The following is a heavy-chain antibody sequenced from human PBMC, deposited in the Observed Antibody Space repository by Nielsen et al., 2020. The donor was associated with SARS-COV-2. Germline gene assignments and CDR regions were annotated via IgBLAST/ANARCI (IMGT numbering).Heavy chain of an antibody. D-gene: IGHD3-10*01. J-gene: IGHJ6*02. CDR3: ARDKGSGSHYNPENQYFYSGLDV. Sequence: GESLRLSCAASGFSFGNYAIHWVRQAPGKGLEWVALISDDGSNEYYADSVQGRFTISRDKSKNTVHLQMNSLRAEDTAVYYCARDKGSGSHYNPENQYFYSGLDVWGQGARVTVSS. V-gene: IGHV3-30-3*01. CDR1: GFSFGNYA. CDR2: ISDDGSNE.